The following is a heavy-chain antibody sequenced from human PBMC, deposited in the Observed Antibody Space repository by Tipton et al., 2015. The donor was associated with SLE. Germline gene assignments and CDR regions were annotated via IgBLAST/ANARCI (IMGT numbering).Heavy chain of an antibody. CDR1: GGSISSYY. D-gene: IGHD5-24*01. V-gene: IGHV4-59*08. CDR3: ARLEGDGYKWYFDY. J-gene: IGHJ4*02. Sequence: TLSLTCTVSGGSISSYYWSWIRQPPGKGLEWIGSIYYTGSTYYNPSLKSRVTISVETSKTHFSLKMSSVTAADTAVYYCARLEGDGYKWYFDYWGQGTLVTVST. CDR2: IYYTGST.